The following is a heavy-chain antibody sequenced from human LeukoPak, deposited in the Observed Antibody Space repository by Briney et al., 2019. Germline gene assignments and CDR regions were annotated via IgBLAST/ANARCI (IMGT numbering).Heavy chain of an antibody. D-gene: IGHD3-9*01. Sequence: PSETLSLTCSVSGGSITSYFVSWLRQSPGKGLDWIGYISNNGTTNYNPSLKSRVTISVDTSKRQFSLRLSSVSAADTAIYYCARDISARRGNWFDPGGQGILATVSS. CDR1: GGSITSYF. CDR2: ISNNGTT. V-gene: IGHV4-59*01. J-gene: IGHJ5*02. CDR3: ARDISARRGNWFDP.